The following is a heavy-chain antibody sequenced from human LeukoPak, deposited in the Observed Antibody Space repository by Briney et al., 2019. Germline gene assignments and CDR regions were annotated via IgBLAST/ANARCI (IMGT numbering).Heavy chain of an antibody. CDR1: GFTFSSYA. J-gene: IGHJ6*04. CDR3: AKLVPAAYRPYYYYGMDV. Sequence: QPGRSLRLSCAASGFTFSSYAMHWVRQAPGKGLERVAVISYDGSNKYYADSVKGRLTISRDNSKNTLYLQMNSLRAEDTAVYYCAKLVPAAYRPYYYYGMDVWGKGTTVTVSS. V-gene: IGHV3-30*04. CDR2: ISYDGSNK. D-gene: IGHD2-2*01.